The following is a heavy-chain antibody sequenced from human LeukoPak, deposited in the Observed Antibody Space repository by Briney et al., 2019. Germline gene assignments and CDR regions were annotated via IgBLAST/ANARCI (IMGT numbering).Heavy chain of an antibody. CDR2: ISGSGSST. CDR1: GFTFSNYA. D-gene: IGHD6-19*01. Sequence: GGSLRLSCAASGFTFSNYAMTWVRQAPGKGLEWVSGISGSGSSTYYADSVKGRFTISRDNSKDTLYLQMNSLRAEDTAVYYCARDLGQWLTLYYYYYGMDVWGQGTTVTVSS. CDR3: ARDLGQWLTLYYYYYGMDV. V-gene: IGHV3-23*01. J-gene: IGHJ6*02.